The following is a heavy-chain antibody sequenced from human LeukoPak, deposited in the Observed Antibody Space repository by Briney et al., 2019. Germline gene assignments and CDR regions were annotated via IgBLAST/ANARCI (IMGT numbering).Heavy chain of an antibody. Sequence: ASVKVSCKASGYTFTGYYMHWVRQAPGQGLEWMGRINPNSGGTNYAQRFQGRVTMTRDTSISTAYMELSRPRSDDTAVYYCAREFWNYGGDWGQGTLVTVSS. CDR3: AREFWNYGGD. V-gene: IGHV1-2*06. J-gene: IGHJ4*02. CDR2: INPNSGGT. CDR1: GYTFTGYY. D-gene: IGHD1-7*01.